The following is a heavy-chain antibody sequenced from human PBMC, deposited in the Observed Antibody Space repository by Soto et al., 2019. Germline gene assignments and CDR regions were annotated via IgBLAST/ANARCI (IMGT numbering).Heavy chain of an antibody. J-gene: IGHJ6*02. D-gene: IGHD3-3*01. CDR3: AREAVTIFGVVNAMGYYYGMDV. CDR2: IYYSGST. Sequence: SETLSLTCTVSGGSISSGDYYWSWIRQPPGKGLEWIGYIYYSGSTYYNPSLKSRVTISVDTSKNQFSLKLSSVTAADTAVYYCAREAVTIFGVVNAMGYYYGMDVWGQGTTVTVSS. CDR1: GGSISSGDYY. V-gene: IGHV4-30-4*01.